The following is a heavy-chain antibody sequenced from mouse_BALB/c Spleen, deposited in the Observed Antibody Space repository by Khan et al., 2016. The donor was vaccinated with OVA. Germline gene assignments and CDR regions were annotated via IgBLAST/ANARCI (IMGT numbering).Heavy chain of an antibody. CDR3: ARVYGGDFDY. V-gene: IGHV3-2*02. Sequence: EVQLQESGPGLVKPSQSLSLTCTVTGYSITSAYAWNWIRQLPGNKLEWMGFISYSGNTNYNPSLKSRISITRDTSKNQFFLQLNSVTTEDTATYYCARVYGGDFDYWGQGTTLTVSS. D-gene: IGHD1-1*01. CDR2: ISYSGNT. J-gene: IGHJ2*01. CDR1: GYSITSAYA.